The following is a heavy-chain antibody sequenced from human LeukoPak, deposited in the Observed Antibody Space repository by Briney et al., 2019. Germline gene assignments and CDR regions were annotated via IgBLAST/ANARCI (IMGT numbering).Heavy chain of an antibody. V-gene: IGHV1-8*01. Sequence: ASVKVSCKASGGTFTSYDINWVRQATGQGLEWMGWMNPNSGNTGYAQKFQGRVTMTRNTSITTAYMELSGLRSEDTAVYYCTTEGDILSGPYFDFWGQGSLVTVSS. CDR2: MNPNSGNT. J-gene: IGHJ4*02. D-gene: IGHD3-9*01. CDR3: TTEGDILSGPYFDF. CDR1: GGTFTSYD.